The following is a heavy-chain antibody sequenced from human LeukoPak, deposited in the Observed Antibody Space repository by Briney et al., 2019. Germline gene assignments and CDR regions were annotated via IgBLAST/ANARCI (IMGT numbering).Heavy chain of an antibody. D-gene: IGHD5-18*01. J-gene: IGHJ4*02. V-gene: IGHV3-15*01. CDR2: IKSKTDGGTT. CDR1: GFTFSNAW. CDR3: AKGGPEDTYFGY. Sequence: GGSLRLSCAASGFTFSNAWMSWVRQAPGKGLEWVGRIKSKTDGGTTVYAAPVKGRFTISRDDSKNTVFLQMNSLKTEDTAVYFCAKGGPEDTYFGYWGQGSLVTVSS.